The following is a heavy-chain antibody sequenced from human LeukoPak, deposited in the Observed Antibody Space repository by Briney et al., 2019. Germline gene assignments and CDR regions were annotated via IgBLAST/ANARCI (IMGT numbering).Heavy chain of an antibody. J-gene: IGHJ4*02. Sequence: GGSLRLSCAASGFTVSSNYMSWVRQAPGKGLEWVSAISGSGGSTYYADSVKGRFTISRDNSKNTLYLQMNSLRAEDTAVYYCAKSWGPKGIAALNWGQGTLVTVSS. V-gene: IGHV3-23*01. CDR2: ISGSGGST. D-gene: IGHD6-13*01. CDR3: AKSWGPKGIAALN. CDR1: GFTVSSNY.